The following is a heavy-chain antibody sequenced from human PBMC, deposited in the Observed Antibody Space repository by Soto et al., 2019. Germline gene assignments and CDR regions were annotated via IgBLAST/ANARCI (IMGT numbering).Heavy chain of an antibody. J-gene: IGHJ4*02. Sequence: WWSLRLCCSASVFTFSSYAMSWVRQAPGKGLEWVSAISGSGGSTYYADSVKGRFTISRDNSKNTLYLQMNSLRAEDTAVYYCAKDLGGSPSFDYWGQGTLVTVSS. CDR3: AKDLGGSPSFDY. CDR1: VFTFSSYA. CDR2: ISGSGGST. D-gene: IGHD3-16*01. V-gene: IGHV3-23*01.